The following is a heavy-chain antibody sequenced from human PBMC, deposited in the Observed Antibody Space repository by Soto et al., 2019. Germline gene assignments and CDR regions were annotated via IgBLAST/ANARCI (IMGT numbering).Heavy chain of an antibody. CDR3: AKDIAPIVVVVAATPKGMDV. V-gene: IGHV3-9*01. CDR1: GFTFDDYA. J-gene: IGHJ6*02. CDR2: ISWNSGSI. Sequence: EVQLVESGGGLVQPGRSLRLSCAASGFTFDDYAMHWVRQAPGKGLEWVSGISWNSGSIGYADSVKGRFTISRDNAKNSLYLQMNSLRAEDTALYYCAKDIAPIVVVVAATPKGMDVWGQGTTVTVSS. D-gene: IGHD2-15*01.